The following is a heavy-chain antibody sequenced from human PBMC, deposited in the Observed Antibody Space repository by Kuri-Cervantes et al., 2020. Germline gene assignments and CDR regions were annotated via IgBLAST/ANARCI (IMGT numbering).Heavy chain of an antibody. Sequence: SLKISCAASGFTFDDYAMHWVRQAPGKGLEWVSGISWNSGSIGYADSVKGRFTISRDNAKNSLYLQMNSLRAEDTAVYYCASWDTAMVDYYYMDVWGKGTTVTVSS. CDR1: GFTFDDYA. D-gene: IGHD5-18*01. CDR2: ISWNSGSI. J-gene: IGHJ6*03. V-gene: IGHV3-9*01. CDR3: ASWDTAMVDYYYMDV.